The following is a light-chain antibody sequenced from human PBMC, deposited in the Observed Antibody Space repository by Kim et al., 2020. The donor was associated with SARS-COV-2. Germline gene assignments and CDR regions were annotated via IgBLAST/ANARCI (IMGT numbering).Light chain of an antibody. CDR3: QAWDSSTVV. V-gene: IGLV3-1*01. J-gene: IGLJ2*01. CDR2: QDM. CDR1: KLGEKY. Sequence: VSTGQTATITCSGDKLGEKYVSWYQQKPGQSPVMVIYQDMRRPSGIPERFSGSNSGNTATLTISGTQAMDEADFYCQAWDSSTVVFGGGTQLTVL.